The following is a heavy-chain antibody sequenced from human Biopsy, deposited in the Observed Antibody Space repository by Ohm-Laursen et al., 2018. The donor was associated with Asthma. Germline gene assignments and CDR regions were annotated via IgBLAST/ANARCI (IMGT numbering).Heavy chain of an antibody. CDR1: GFTFSHYN. D-gene: IGHD6-13*01. Sequence: SLRLSCTASGFTFSHYNMNWVRQAPGKGLEWVSSITDTSRYIKYADSVKGRFTISRDSSKNTLFLQMDSLRAEDTAVYYCARQPIAEPGTTFYYYYGMDVWGQGTTVTASS. CDR3: ARQPIAEPGTTFYYYYGMDV. V-gene: IGHV3-21*04. J-gene: IGHJ6*02. CDR2: ITDTSRYI.